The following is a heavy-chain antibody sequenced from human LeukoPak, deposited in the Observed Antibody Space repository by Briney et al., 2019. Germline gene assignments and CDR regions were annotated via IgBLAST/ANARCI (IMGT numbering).Heavy chain of an antibody. D-gene: IGHD2-15*01. CDR2: ISSSGDYR. V-gene: IGHV3-11*05. CDR3: ARVPGLGYCGMDV. Sequence: GGSLRLSCAASGFTFSDYYMSWIRQAPGQGPEWISNISSSGDYRNYADSVKGRFTISRDNAKNSLYLQMSSLRGDDTAVYYCARVPGLGYCGMDVWGQGTTATVSS. J-gene: IGHJ6*02. CDR1: GFTFSDYY.